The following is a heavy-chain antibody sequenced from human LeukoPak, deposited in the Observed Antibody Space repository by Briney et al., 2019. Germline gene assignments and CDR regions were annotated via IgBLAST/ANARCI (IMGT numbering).Heavy chain of an antibody. CDR3: ARDPTKYCSSTGCYTFMDV. CDR1: GFTFSSYA. D-gene: IGHD2-2*02. CDR2: ISYDGSNK. Sequence: GGSLRLSCAASGFTFSSYAMHWVRQAPGKGLEWVAVISYDGSNKYYADSVKGRFTISRDNSKNTLYLQMNSLRAEDTAVYYCARDPTKYCSSTGCYTFMDVWGKGTTVTVSS. J-gene: IGHJ6*03. V-gene: IGHV3-30-3*01.